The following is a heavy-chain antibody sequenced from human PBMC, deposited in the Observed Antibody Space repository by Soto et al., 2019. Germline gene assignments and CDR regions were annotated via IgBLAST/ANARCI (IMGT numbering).Heavy chain of an antibody. V-gene: IGHV4-39*01. J-gene: IGHJ6*03. CDR1: SGSISSSYYY. D-gene: IGHD3-16*01. Sequence: ETLSLTCTVSSGSISSSYYYWGWIRQPPGKGLEWIGAIYYTGSTYYNPPLQSRVTISVDTSKNQFSLKMSSVTAADTAVYFCARQAGAFGYYMDVWGKGATVTVSS. CDR2: IYYTGST. CDR3: ARQAGAFGYYMDV.